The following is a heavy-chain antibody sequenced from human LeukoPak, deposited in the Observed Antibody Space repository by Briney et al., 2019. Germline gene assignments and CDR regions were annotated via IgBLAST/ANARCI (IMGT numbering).Heavy chain of an antibody. CDR2: LSGGGGSP. J-gene: IGHJ4*02. D-gene: IGHD2-2*02. Sequence: PGGSLRLSCAASGFTFTTFAMSWARKAPGKGLGWASSLSGGGGSPYYAGSVKGRFTISRDNSQSKLYLQMNSLGAEDTAVYYCAKMGLLRYTTTWVYWGQGTLVTVSS. V-gene: IGHV3-23*01. CDR3: AKMGLLRYTTTWVY. CDR1: GFTFTTFA.